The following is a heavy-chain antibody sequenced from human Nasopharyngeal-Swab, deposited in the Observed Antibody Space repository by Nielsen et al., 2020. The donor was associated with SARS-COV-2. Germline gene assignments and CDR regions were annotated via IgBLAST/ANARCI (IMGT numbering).Heavy chain of an antibody. CDR1: GYSFFDYW. V-gene: IGHV5-51*01. J-gene: IGHJ4*02. D-gene: IGHD5-18*01. CDR2: IYPGDSDT. Sequence: GGSLRLSCKGSGYSFFDYWIAWVRQLPGKGLEWMGIIYPGDSDTRYSPSFQGQVTISADKSISTAYLQWSSLKASDTAMYYCARLRYGYSYGYVLDYWGQGTLVTVSS. CDR3: ARLRYGYSYGYVLDY.